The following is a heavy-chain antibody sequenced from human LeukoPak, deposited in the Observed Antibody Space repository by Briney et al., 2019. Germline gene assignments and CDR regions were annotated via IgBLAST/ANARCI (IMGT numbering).Heavy chain of an antibody. CDR2: IYYSGST. J-gene: IGHJ4*02. CDR3: ARGRPPVGEFDY. CDR1: GGSISSSSYY. Sequence: SETLSLTCTVSGGSISSSSYYWGWIRQPPGKGLEWIGSIYYSGSTYYNPSLKSRVTISVDTSKNQFSLKLSSVAAADTAVYYCARGRPPVGEFDYWGQETLVTVSS. D-gene: IGHD3-10*01. V-gene: IGHV4-39*01.